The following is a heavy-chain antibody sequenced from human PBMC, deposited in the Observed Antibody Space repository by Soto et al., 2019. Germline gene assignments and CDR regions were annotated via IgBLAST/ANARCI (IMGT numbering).Heavy chain of an antibody. CDR2: IIPIFGTA. J-gene: IGHJ5*02. CDR1: GGTFSSYA. D-gene: IGHD3-22*01. Sequence: GASVKVSCKASGGTFSSYAISWVRQAPGQGLEWMGGIIPIFGTANYAQKFQGRVTITADESTSTAYMELSSLRSEDTAVYYCARDSRYYYDSSGYCEGVYWFDPWGQGTLVTVSS. V-gene: IGHV1-69*13. CDR3: ARDSRYYYDSSGYCEGVYWFDP.